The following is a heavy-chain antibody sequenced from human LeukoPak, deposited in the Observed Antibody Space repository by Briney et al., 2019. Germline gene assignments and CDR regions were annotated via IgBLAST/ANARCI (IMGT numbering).Heavy chain of an antibody. J-gene: IGHJ4*02. CDR1: GYTFTSYD. D-gene: IGHD3-3*01. CDR3: ARADDFWSGCPDY. V-gene: IGHV1-8*01. Sequence: ASVKVSCKASGYTFTSYDINWVRQATGQGLEWMGWMNPNSGNTGYAQKFQGRVAMTRNTSISTAYMELSSLRSEDTAVYYCARADDFWSGCPDYWGQGTLVTVSS. CDR2: MNPNSGNT.